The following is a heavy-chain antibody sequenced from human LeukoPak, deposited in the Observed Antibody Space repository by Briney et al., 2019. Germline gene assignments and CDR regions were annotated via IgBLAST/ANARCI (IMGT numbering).Heavy chain of an antibody. J-gene: IGHJ3*02. CDR1: GFTFSDYY. CDR3: ARGYNWNYKGLGDAFDI. CDR2: ISSSGSTI. D-gene: IGHD1-20*01. Sequence: GGSLRLSCAASGFTFSDYYMSWIRQAPGKRLEWVSYISSSGSTIYYADSVKGRFTISRDNAKNSLYLQMNSLRAEDTVVYYCARGYNWNYKGLGDAFDIWGQGTMVTVSS. V-gene: IGHV3-11*01.